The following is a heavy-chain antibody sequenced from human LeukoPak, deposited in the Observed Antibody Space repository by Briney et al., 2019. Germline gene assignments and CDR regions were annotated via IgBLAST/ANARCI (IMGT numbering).Heavy chain of an antibody. CDR1: GGSISSSSYY. CDR2: IYYSGSA. Sequence: SETLSLTCTVSGGSISSSSYYWGWIRQPPGKGLEWIGSIYYSGSAYYNPSLKSRVTISVDTSKNQFSLKLSSVTAADTAVYYCARHESYYDISTGYYPRYYYGMDVWGQGTTVTVSS. CDR3: ARHESYYDISTGYYPRYYYGMDV. J-gene: IGHJ6*02. V-gene: IGHV4-39*01. D-gene: IGHD3-9*01.